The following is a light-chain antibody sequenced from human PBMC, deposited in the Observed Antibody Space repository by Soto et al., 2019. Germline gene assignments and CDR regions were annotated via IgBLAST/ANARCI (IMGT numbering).Light chain of an antibody. V-gene: IGLV2-8*01. J-gene: IGLJ1*01. Sequence: QSALTQPPSASGSPGQSVTISCTGTSSDVGGYNYVSWYQQHPGKAPKLMIYEVSKRPSGVPDRFSGCKSGNTASLTVSGLQAEDDADYYCSSYAGSNNRYVFGTGTKLTVL. CDR1: SSDVGGYNY. CDR2: EVS. CDR3: SSYAGSNNRYV.